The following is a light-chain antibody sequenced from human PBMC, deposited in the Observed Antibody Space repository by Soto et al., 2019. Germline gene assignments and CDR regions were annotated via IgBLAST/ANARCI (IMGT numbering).Light chain of an antibody. CDR2: DAS. Sequence: EIVLTQSPATLSLSPGEGATLSCRASQSVTTYLAWYQQKPGQAPRLLIYDASNMATGIPVRFSGSGSGTDFTLTITSLQPEDFAVYYCQQSSNWPCTFGQGTKVEIK. V-gene: IGKV3-11*01. CDR3: QQSSNWPCT. J-gene: IGKJ1*01. CDR1: QSVTTY.